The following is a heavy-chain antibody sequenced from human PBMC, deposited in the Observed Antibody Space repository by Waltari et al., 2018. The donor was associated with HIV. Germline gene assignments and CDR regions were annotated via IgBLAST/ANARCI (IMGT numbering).Heavy chain of an antibody. CDR1: GPSLHDVV. CDR3: AKRRAVAGYNFFHGMDV. CDR2: IGGANINI. J-gene: IGHJ6*02. V-gene: IGHV3-23*01. Sequence: VTLSGSAGGLVQPGWNLSLSCPHTGPSLHDVVMNWVRQAPGKGLEWVSDIGGANINIYYADSVKGRFIVSRDDFQNTLYLQMNNLRVEDTAIYYCAKRRAVAGYNFFHGMDVWGPGTTVTVSS. D-gene: IGHD6-19*01.